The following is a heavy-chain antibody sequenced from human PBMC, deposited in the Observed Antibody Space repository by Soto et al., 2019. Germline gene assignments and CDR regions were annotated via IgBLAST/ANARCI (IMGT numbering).Heavy chain of an antibody. V-gene: IGHV1-18*01. CDR1: GIMSSGYG. CDR2: ISTYNGNT. D-gene: IGHD3-22*01. J-gene: IGHJ4*02. Sequence: QEQVVQSGPAKKEPGSSVKVSCRASGIMSSGYGFSWVRQAPGQGLEWMGWISTYNGNTNYAQKLQGRVTMTTDTSTSTAYMELRSLRSDDTAVYYCARVPATGYYYDSSGYYYFDYWGQGTLVTVSS. CDR3: ARVPATGYYYDSSGYYYFDY.